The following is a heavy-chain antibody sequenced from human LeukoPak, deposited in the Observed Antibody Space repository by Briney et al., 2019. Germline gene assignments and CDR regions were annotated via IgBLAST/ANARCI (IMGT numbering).Heavy chain of an antibody. J-gene: IGHJ6*02. CDR2: IYYSGST. CDR3: ARDRFPIAAASYYYYGMDV. V-gene: IGHV4-31*03. Sequence: SQTLSLTCTVSGGSISSGGYYWSWIRQHPGKGLEWIGYIYYSGSTYYNPSLKSRVTISVDTSKNQFSLKLSSVTAADTAVYHCARDRFPIAAASYYYYGMDVWGQGTTVTVSS. CDR1: GGSISSGGYY. D-gene: IGHD6-13*01.